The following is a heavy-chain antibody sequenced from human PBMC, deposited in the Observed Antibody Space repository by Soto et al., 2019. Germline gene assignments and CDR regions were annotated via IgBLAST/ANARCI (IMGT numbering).Heavy chain of an antibody. V-gene: IGHV1-2*04. D-gene: IGHD6-6*01. CDR3: AGGEYCSWSGAFDI. Sequence: ASVKVSCKASGYTFTGYYMHWVRQAPGQGLEWMGWINPNSGGTNYAQKFQGWVTMTRDTSISTAFMELRRLRSDDTAVYYCAGGEYCSWSGAFDIWGQGTMVTVSS. CDR1: GYTFTGYY. J-gene: IGHJ3*02. CDR2: INPNSGGT.